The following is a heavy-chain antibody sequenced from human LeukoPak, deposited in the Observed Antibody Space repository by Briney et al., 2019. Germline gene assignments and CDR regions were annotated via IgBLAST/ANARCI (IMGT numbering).Heavy chain of an antibody. CDR1: GYSISSIYY. J-gene: IGHJ4*02. V-gene: IGHV4-38-2*02. CDR2: ISHSGPS. D-gene: IGHD3-16*01. CDR3: VRSYASSGLDH. Sequence: SETLSLTCTVSGYSISSIYYWGWIRQPPGKGLEWIGSISHSGPSAYNPPLKSRVTMSLDTSRSQFSLKLSSVTAADTAVYYCVRSYASSGLDHWGQGTLVTVSS.